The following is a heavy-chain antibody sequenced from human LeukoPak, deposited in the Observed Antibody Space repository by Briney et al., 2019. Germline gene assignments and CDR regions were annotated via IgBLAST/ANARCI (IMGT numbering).Heavy chain of an antibody. J-gene: IGHJ4*02. CDR3: ARHSPPQLVTFDY. CDR2: IYYSGST. Sequence: SETLSLTCTVSGGSISNNNYYWGWVRQPPGTGLEWIGSIYYSGSTYDNPSLKSRVNICVDTSKNKFSLKLSSVTAADTAVYYCARHSPPQLVTFDYWGQGTLVTVSS. CDR1: GGSISNNNYY. V-gene: IGHV4-39*01. D-gene: IGHD6-13*01.